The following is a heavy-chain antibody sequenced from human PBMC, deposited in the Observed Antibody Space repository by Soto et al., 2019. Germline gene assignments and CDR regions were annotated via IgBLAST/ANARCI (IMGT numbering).Heavy chain of an antibody. V-gene: IGHV3-74*01. D-gene: IGHD2-15*01. CDR1: GFTFSSYS. CDR2: INCDGSNK. CDR3: AREASYCSTVGFDFET. J-gene: IGHJ5*02. Sequence: GGSLRLSCAASGFTFSSYSMHWVRQAPGKGLVWVSLINCDGSNKCYADSVKGRFTISREKSKHTLYLQMNRLRAEDTSVYYCAREASYCSTVGFDFETWGQGTLVTVSS.